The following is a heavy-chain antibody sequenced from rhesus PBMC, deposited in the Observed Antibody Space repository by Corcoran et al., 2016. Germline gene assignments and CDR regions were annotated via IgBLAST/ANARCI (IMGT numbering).Heavy chain of an antibody. V-gene: IGHV4-160*01. D-gene: IGHD3-28*01. CDR1: GGSISGYY. Sequence: QVQLQESGPGLVKPSETLSLTCAVSGGSISGYYWSWIRQPPGTGLEWIGRIYGGGGSTDANPSLKRRVTISTDTSKNQFSLKLSSVTAADTAVYYCARRDYYGSGELDYWGQGVLVTVSS. J-gene: IGHJ4*01. CDR3: ARRDYYGSGELDY. CDR2: IYGGGGST.